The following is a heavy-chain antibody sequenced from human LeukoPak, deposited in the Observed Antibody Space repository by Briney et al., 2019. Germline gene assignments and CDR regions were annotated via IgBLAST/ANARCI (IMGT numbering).Heavy chain of an antibody. CDR3: TRVQGITGTTGAFDI. J-gene: IGHJ3*02. CDR2: ISYDGSNK. CDR1: GFTFSSYA. Sequence: GGSLRLSCAASGFTFSSYAMHWVRQAPGKGLEWVAVISYDGSNKYCADSVKGRFTISRDNSKNTLYLQMNSLRADDTAVYYCTRVQGITGTTGAFDIWGQGTVVTVSS. D-gene: IGHD1-7*01. V-gene: IGHV3-30*04.